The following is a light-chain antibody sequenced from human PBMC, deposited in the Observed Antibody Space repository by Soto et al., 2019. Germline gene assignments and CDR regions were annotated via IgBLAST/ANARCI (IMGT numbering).Light chain of an antibody. CDR1: QSVSSN. V-gene: IGKV3-15*01. CDR3: HQYDDGPYT. Sequence: EIVMTQSPATLSLSPGERATLSCRASQSVSSNVAWYQQIPGQTPRLLIYGASTRATGIPVRFSGSGSGTEFTLTISSLQSEDFGVYYCHQYDDGPYTFAQGTKVDIK. CDR2: GAS. J-gene: IGKJ2*01.